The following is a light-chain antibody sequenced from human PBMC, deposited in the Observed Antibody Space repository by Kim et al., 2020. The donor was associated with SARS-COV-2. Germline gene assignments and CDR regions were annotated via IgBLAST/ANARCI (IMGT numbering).Light chain of an antibody. CDR2: GSS. Sequence: PGQRVTISCTGRSSNIGAGYDVHWYQQLPGTAPKLLIYGSSNRPSGVPDRFSGSKSATSASLAITGLQAEDEADYYCQSYDTSHVIFGGGTQLTVL. V-gene: IGLV1-40*01. CDR3: QSYDTSHVI. J-gene: IGLJ2*01. CDR1: SSNIGAGYD.